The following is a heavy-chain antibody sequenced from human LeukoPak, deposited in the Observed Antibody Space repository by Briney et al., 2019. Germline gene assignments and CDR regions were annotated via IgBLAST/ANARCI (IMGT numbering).Heavy chain of an antibody. CDR3: ARHFKKQYLRGGWFDP. CDR1: GGSIRNYNNY. D-gene: IGHD6-19*01. Sequence: PSETLSLTCTVSGGSIRNYNNYWGWIRQPPGKGLEWIGSVYYTGSTYYNPSLKSRVTISVDTSKNQFSLKLSSVTAADTAVYYCARHFKKQYLRGGWFDPWGQGTLVTVSS. J-gene: IGHJ5*02. V-gene: IGHV4-39*01. CDR2: VYYTGST.